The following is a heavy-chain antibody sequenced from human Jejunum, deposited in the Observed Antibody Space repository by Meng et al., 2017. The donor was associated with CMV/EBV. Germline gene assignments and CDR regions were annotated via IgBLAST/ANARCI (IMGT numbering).Heavy chain of an antibody. CDR2: IYWENDR. D-gene: IGHD1-7*01. Sequence: FSLSTNGVGVGWLRQPPGAALEWPALIYWENDRRYSPSLKNMHTITKDPSKNQVFLTMPSMDPVHTATYHCGHRQDKSDWNYALLDSWGQGTLVTVSS. CDR3: GHRQDKSDWNYALLDS. V-gene: IGHV2-5*02. CDR1: FSLSTNGVG. J-gene: IGHJ5*01.